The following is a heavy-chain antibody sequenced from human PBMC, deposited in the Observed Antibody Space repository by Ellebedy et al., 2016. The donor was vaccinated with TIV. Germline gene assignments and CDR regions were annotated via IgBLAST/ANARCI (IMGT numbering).Heavy chain of an antibody. CDR3: ARHVYGGNPGWNDL. CDR1: GGSISSSFYQ. CDR2: INYRGST. J-gene: IGHJ2*01. V-gene: IGHV4-61*05. D-gene: IGHD4-23*01. Sequence: SETLSLTCTVSGGSISSSFYQWGWIRQPPGKGLEWVAYINYRGSTNSNSSLKSRVIISVDTSKNQFSLNLTSVTAADTAVYYCARHVYGGNPGWNDLWGRGTLVTVSS.